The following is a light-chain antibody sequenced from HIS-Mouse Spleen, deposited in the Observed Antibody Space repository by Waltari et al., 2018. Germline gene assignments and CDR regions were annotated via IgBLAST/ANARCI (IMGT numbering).Light chain of an antibody. CDR3: CSYAGSYTLV. Sequence: QSALTQPRSVSGSPGQSVTISCTGTSSDVGGYNYFSWYQQHPGQAPKPMIYDVSKRPSGVPDRFSGSKSGNTASLTISGLQAEDEADYYCCSYAGSYTLVFGGGTKLTVL. CDR1: SSDVGGYNY. CDR2: DVS. V-gene: IGLV2-11*01. J-gene: IGLJ2*01.